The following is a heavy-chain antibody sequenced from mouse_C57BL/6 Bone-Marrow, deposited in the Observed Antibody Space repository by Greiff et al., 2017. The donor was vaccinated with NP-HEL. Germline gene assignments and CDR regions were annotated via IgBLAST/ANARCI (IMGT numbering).Heavy chain of an antibody. CDR3: ARAYYSPFDY. CDR1: GFTFSDYY. Sequence: EVQLVESEGGLVQPGRSMKLSCTASGFTFSDYYMAWVRQVPEKGLEWVANINYDGSSTYYLDSLKSRFIISRDNAKNILYLQMSSLKSEDTATYYCARAYYSPFDYWGQGTTLTVSS. J-gene: IGHJ2*01. D-gene: IGHD2-12*01. V-gene: IGHV5-16*01. CDR2: INYDGSST.